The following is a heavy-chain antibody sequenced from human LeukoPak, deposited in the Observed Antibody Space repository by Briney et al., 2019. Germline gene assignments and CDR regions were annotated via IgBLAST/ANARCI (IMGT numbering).Heavy chain of an antibody. CDR3: ARDLGGSWSGDRYYFDY. CDR1: GYTSTGYY. CDR2: INPNSGGT. D-gene: IGHD2-15*01. V-gene: IGHV1-2*02. Sequence: GASVKVSCKASGYTSTGYYMHWVRQAPGQGLEWMGWINPNSGGTNYAQKFQGRVTMTRDTSISTAYMELSRLRSDDTAVYYCARDLGGSWSGDRYYFDYWGQGTLVTVSS. J-gene: IGHJ4*02.